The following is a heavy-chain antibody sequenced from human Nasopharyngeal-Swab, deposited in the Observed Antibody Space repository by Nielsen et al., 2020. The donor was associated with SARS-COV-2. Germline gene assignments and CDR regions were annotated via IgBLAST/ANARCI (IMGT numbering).Heavy chain of an antibody. V-gene: IGHV4-39*07. CDR1: GGSISSSSYY. J-gene: IGHJ4*02. CDR2: IYYSGST. D-gene: IGHD5-12*01. CDR3: ARVWVDIVATFGAQSFDY. Sequence: SETLSLTCTVSGGSISSSSYYWGWIRQPPGKGREWIGSIYYSGSTYYNPSLKSRVTISVDTSKNQFSLKLSSVTAADTAVYYCARVWVDIVATFGAQSFDYWGQGTLVTVSS.